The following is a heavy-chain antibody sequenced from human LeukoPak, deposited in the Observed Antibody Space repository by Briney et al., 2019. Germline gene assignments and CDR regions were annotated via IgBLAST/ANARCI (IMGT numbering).Heavy chain of an antibody. CDR1: GYTFTGYY. CDR2: INPNSGGT. J-gene: IGHJ6*03. Sequence: ASVKVSCKASGYTFTGYYMHWVRQAPGQGLEWMGWINPNSGGTNYAQKFQGRVTMTRDTSTSTAYMELSRLRSDDTAVYYCARGPPAAANYYYYTDVWGKGTTVTVSS. D-gene: IGHD2-2*01. V-gene: IGHV1-2*02. CDR3: ARGPPAAANYYYYTDV.